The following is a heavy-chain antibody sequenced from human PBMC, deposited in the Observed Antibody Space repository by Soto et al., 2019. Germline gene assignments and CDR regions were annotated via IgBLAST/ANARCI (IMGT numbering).Heavy chain of an antibody. J-gene: IGHJ6*02. CDR2: IYYSGST. D-gene: IGHD1-1*01. CDR1: GGSISSYY. CDR3: ARFKSNVYKANYYYYGMDV. V-gene: IGHV4-59*08. Sequence: SETLSLTCTVSGGSISSYYWSWIRQPPGKGLEWIGYIYYSGSTNYNPSLKSRVTISVDTSKNQFSLKLSSVTAADTAVYYCARFKSNVYKANYYYYGMDVWGQGTTVTVSS.